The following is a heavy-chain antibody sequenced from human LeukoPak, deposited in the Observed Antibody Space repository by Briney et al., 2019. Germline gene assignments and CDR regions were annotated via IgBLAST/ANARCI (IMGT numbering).Heavy chain of an antibody. V-gene: IGHV1-69*06. CDR3: ASSAGSCNPYDYGDYICQSPFDY. CDR2: IIPIFGTA. D-gene: IGHD4-17*01. CDR1: GGTFSSYG. J-gene: IGHJ4*02. Sequence: ASVKVSCKASGGTFSSYGISWVRQAPGQGLQWMGGIIPIFGTAKYAQKFQGRVTITADKSTSTAYMELSSLRSEDTAVYYCASSAGSCNPYDYGDYICQSPFDYWGQGTLVTVSS.